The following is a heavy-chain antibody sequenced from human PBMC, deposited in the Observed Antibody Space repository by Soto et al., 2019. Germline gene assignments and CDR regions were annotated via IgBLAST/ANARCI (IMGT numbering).Heavy chain of an antibody. CDR2: IWYDGSNK. J-gene: IGHJ6*02. V-gene: IGHV3-33*01. D-gene: IGHD3-10*01. CDR3: ARDKGNYYGSGRSGMDV. CDR1: GFTFSSYG. Sequence: PGGSLRLSCAASGFTFSSYGMHWVRQAPGKGLEWVAVIWYDGSNKYYAESVKGRFTISRDTSKNTLFLQMNSLRAEDTAVYYCARDKGNYYGSGRSGMDVWGQGTTVTVSS.